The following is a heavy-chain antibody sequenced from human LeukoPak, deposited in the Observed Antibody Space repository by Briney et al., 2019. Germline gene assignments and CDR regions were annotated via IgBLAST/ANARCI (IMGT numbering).Heavy chain of an antibody. Sequence: GESLKISCKGSGYSFTNYWIGWVRQMPGKGLEWMGIIYPDDSDTRYSPSFQGQVTISADKSISSAYLQWSSLKASDTAMYYCARLPTYSIRDSSNFDYWGQETMVTV. CDR1: GYSFTNYW. CDR2: IYPDDSDT. J-gene: IGHJ4*02. D-gene: IGHD4-4*01. V-gene: IGHV5-51*01. CDR3: ARLPTYSIRDSSNFDY.